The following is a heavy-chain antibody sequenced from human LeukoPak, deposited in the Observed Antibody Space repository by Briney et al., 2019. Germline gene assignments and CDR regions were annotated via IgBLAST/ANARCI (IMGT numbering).Heavy chain of an antibody. D-gene: IGHD2-2*01. CDR1: GYSISSGYY. Sequence: SETLSLTCTVSGYSISSGYYWGWIRQPPGKGLEWIGSIDHSGSTYYNPSLKSRVTISVDTSKNQFSLELSSVTAADTAVYYCARGGDPMSTDCSSTSCSYYYYYMDVWGKGTTVTVSS. J-gene: IGHJ6*03. CDR2: IDHSGST. V-gene: IGHV4-38-2*02. CDR3: ARGGDPMSTDCSSTSCSYYYYYMDV.